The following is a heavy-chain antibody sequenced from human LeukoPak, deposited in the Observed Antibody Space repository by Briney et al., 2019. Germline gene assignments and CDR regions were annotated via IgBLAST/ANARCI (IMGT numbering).Heavy chain of an antibody. CDR3: ARDSPLTTVTTFPYWYFDL. CDR1: GDSVSSDSAA. Sequence: SQTLSLTCAISGDSVSSDSAAWNWIRQSPSRGLEWLGRTYYRSKWYNDYAVSVKSRITINPDTSKNQFSLQLNSVTPEDTAVYYCARDSPLTTVTTFPYWYFDLWGRGTLVTVSS. CDR2: TYYRSKWYN. J-gene: IGHJ2*01. V-gene: IGHV6-1*01. D-gene: IGHD4-17*01.